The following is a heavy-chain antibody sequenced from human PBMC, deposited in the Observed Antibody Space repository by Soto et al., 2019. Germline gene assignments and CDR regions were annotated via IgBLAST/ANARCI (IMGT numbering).Heavy chain of an antibody. CDR3: AADALIGYCSGGSCSPYAFDI. J-gene: IGHJ3*02. V-gene: IGHV1-58*02. CDR2: IVVGSGNT. CDR1: GFTFTSSA. D-gene: IGHD2-15*01. Sequence: EASVKVSCKASGFTFTSSAMQWVRQARGQRLEWIGWIVVGSGNTNYAQKFQERVTITRDMSTSTAYMELSSLRSEDTAVYYCAADALIGYCSGGSCSPYAFDIWGQGTMVTVSS.